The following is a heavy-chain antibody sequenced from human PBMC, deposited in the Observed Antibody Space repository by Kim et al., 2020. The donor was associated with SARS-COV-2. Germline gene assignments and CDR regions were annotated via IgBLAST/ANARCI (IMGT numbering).Heavy chain of an antibody. CDR2: IYYTGST. CDR1: GGSISGSSYY. Sequence: SETLSLTCTVSGGSISGSSYYWGWIRQPPGKGLEWIGYIYYTGSTYYNPSLKSRVTISVDTSKNQFSLKLSSVTAADTAVHHCARTSTDAFDIWGQGTMV. J-gene: IGHJ3*02. CDR3: ARTSTDAFDI. V-gene: IGHV4-39*07.